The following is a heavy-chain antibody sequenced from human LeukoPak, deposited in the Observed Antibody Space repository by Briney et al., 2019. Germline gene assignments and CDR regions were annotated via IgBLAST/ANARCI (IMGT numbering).Heavy chain of an antibody. Sequence: PGGTLRLSCAASGFTFSSYGMSWVRQAPGEGLEWVSAISGSGGSTYYADSVKGRFTISRDNSKNTLYLQMNSLRAEDTAVYYCAKGIWQQLVLWDYWGQGTLVTVSS. CDR1: GFTFSSYG. J-gene: IGHJ4*02. D-gene: IGHD6-13*01. V-gene: IGHV3-23*01. CDR2: ISGSGGST. CDR3: AKGIWQQLVLWDY.